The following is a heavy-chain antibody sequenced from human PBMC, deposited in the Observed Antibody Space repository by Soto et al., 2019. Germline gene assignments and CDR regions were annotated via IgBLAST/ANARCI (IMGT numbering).Heavy chain of an antibody. V-gene: IGHV4-30-4*01. J-gene: IGHJ5*02. Sequence: LSLTCTVSGGSISSGDYYWSWIRQPPGKGLEWIGYIYYSGSTYYNPSLKSRVTISVDTSKNQFSLKLSSVTAADTAVYYCARDIIRRWFDPWGQGTLVTVSS. CDR3: ARDIIRRWFDP. CDR2: IYYSGST. D-gene: IGHD1-20*01. CDR1: GGSISSGDYY.